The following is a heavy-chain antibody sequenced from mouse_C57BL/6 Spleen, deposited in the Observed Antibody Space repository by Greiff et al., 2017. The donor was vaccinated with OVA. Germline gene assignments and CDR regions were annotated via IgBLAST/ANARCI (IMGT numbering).Heavy chain of an antibody. CDR1: GYTFTDYN. Sequence: VQLKQSGPELVKPGASVKMSCKASGYTFTDYNMHWVKQSHGKSLEWIGYINPNNGGTSYNEKFKGKATLTVNKSSSTAYMELRSLTSEDSAVYYCARDYGRSYDFDYWGQGTTLTVSS. J-gene: IGHJ2*01. CDR2: INPNNGGT. D-gene: IGHD1-1*01. V-gene: IGHV1-22*01. CDR3: ARDYGRSYDFDY.